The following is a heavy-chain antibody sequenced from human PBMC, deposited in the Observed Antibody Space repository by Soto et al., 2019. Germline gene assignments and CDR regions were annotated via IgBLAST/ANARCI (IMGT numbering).Heavy chain of an antibody. J-gene: IGHJ4*02. CDR1: GYTFTSYE. CDR3: ARDRRDGYNTFDY. Sequence: ASVKVSCKASGYTFTSYEMYWVRQAPGQGLEWMGIISPSDGSTTYAQKFQGRVTMTRDTSTSTVYMELSSLRSEDTAVYYGARDRRDGYNTFDYWGQGTLVTVSS. CDR2: ISPSDGST. V-gene: IGHV1-46*01. D-gene: IGHD5-12*01.